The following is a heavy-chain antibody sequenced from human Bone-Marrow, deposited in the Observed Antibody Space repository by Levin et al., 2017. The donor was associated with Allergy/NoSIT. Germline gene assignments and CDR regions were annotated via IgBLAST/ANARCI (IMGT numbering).Heavy chain of an antibody. V-gene: IGHV3-23*01. CDR2: ISGSGGST. CDR3: AKDFWVGSGDHNWFDP. D-gene: IGHD2-21*01. Sequence: PPGGSLRLSCAASGFTFSSYAMSWVQAPGKGLEWVSAISGSGGSTYYADSVKGRFTISRDNSKNTLYLQMNSLRAEDTAVYYCAKDFWVGSGDHNWFDPWGQGTLVTVSS. CDR1: GFTFSSYA. J-gene: IGHJ5*02.